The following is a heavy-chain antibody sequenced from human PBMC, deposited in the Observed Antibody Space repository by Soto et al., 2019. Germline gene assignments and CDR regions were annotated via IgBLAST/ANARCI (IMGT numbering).Heavy chain of an antibody. V-gene: IGHV1-69*06. CDR2: IIPIFGTA. CDR3: ASTKYDRIVYYYGYLGL. CDR1: EDTFRNYA. D-gene: IGHD3-22*01. Sequence: QVELVQSGAEVKKPGSSVKVSCQASEDTFRNYAISWGRQAPGQGLEWRGGIIPIFGTANSAQKFQGRVTITADTAANTVYLELSSLRSEDTVVEYCASTKYDRIVYYYGYLGLWGRGTLVTFSS. J-gene: IGHJ2*01.